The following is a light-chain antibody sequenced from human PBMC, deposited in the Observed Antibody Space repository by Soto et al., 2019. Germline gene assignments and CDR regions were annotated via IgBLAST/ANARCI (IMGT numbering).Light chain of an antibody. J-gene: IGLJ1*01. CDR2: EVS. CDR3: CSYGGGNNFYV. V-gene: IGLV2-8*01. CDR1: SSDIGTYDY. Sequence: SALTQPPSASGSPGQSVTISCTGTSSDIGTYDYVSWYQHLPDKAPKLIIYEVSKRPSGVPDRFSGSKSGNTASLTVSGLQAEDEGDYYCCSYGGGNNFYVFGTGTKLTVL.